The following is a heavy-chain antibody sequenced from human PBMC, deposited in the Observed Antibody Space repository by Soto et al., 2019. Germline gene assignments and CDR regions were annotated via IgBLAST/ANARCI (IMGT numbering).Heavy chain of an antibody. Sequence: ASVKVSCKASGYTFTSYAMHWVRQAPGQRLEWMGWINAGNGNRKYSQKFQGRVTITRDTSASTAYMEPSSLRSEDTAVYYCARDSPPSDYWGQGTLVTVSS. J-gene: IGHJ4*02. CDR3: ARDSPPSDY. CDR2: INAGNGNR. CDR1: GYTFTSYA. V-gene: IGHV1-3*01.